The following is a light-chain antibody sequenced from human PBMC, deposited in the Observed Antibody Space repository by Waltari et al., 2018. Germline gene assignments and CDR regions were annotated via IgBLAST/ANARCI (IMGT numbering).Light chain of an antibody. V-gene: IGKV3-20*01. CDR1: QSFTRY. Sequence: EIVLTQSPGTLSLYPGERATLSCRASQSFTRYLAWYQHKPGQAPRLLIYDASTRAAGIADRFTGSGFGTDFTLTISRLEPEDSAVYYCQHYVRLPVTFGQGTKVEIK. CDR2: DAS. J-gene: IGKJ1*01. CDR3: QHYVRLPVT.